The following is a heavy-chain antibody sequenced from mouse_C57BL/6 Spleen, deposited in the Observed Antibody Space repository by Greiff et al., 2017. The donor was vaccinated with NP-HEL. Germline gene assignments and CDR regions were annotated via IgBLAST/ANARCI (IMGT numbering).Heavy chain of an antibody. J-gene: IGHJ3*01. CDR3: AKEEDYDGGAWFAY. CDR1: GFSFTSYG. Sequence: QVQLKESGPGLVQPSQSLSITCTVSGFSFTSYGVHWVRQSPGKGLEWLGVIWRGGSTDYNAAFMSRLSITKDNSKSQVFFKMNSLQADDTAIYYCAKEEDYDGGAWFAYWGQGTLVTVSA. CDR2: IWRGGST. D-gene: IGHD2-4*01. V-gene: IGHV2-5*01.